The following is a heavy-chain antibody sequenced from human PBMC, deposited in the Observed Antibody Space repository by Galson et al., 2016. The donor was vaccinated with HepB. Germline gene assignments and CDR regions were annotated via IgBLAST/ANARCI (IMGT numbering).Heavy chain of an antibody. D-gene: IGHD6-19*01. V-gene: IGHV3-11*01. CDR2: ISSSGRTI. CDR1: GFIFSNYY. Sequence: SLRLSCAGSGFIFSNYYMSWIRQAPGKGPEWLSYISSSGRTIYNGDSVKGRFTVSRDNAKNSLYLQMNSLRAEDTAVYYCAKVDPLRGWVFDSWGQGTLVTVSS. J-gene: IGHJ4*02. CDR3: AKVDPLRGWVFDS.